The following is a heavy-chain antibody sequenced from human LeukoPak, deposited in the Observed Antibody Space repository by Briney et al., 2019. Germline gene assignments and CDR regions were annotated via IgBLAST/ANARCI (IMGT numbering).Heavy chain of an antibody. V-gene: IGHV3-30*02. CDR1: GFTFSSYG. CDR3: AKGDCSSTSCYTTGTDAFDI. CDR2: IRYDGSNK. D-gene: IGHD2-2*02. Sequence: GGSLRLSCAASGFTFSSYGMHWVRQAPGKGLEWVAFIRYDGSNKYYADSVKGRFTISRDNSKNTLYLQMNSLRAEDTAVYYCAKGDCSSTSCYTTGTDAFDIWGQGTMVTVSS. J-gene: IGHJ3*02.